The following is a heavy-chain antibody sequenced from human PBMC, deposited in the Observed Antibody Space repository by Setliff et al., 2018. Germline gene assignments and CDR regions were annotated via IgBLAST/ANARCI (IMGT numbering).Heavy chain of an antibody. Sequence: PSETLSLTCTVSGGSISGYYWSWIRQPAGGGPEWIGHIYASGSTNYNPSLKSRVTMSVDTSKSQFSLRLSSVTAADTAVYYCARNVAGGYSSSWYYFDYWGQGTLVTVSS. D-gene: IGHD6-13*01. J-gene: IGHJ4*02. CDR1: GGSISGYY. CDR3: ARNVAGGYSSSWYYFDY. V-gene: IGHV4-4*07. CDR2: IYASGST.